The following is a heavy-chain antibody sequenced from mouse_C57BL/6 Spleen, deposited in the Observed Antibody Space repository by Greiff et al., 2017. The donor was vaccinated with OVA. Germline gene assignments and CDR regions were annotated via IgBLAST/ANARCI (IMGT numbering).Heavy chain of an antibody. V-gene: IGHV1-52*01. D-gene: IGHD2-4*01. CDR2: IDPSDSET. J-gene: IGHJ3*01. Sequence: QVQLQQPGAELVRPGSSVKLSCKASGYTFTSYWMHWVKQRPIQGLEWIGNIDPSDSETLYNQKFKDKATLTVDKSSSTAYMQLRSLTSEDSAVYYCARLDYDGAWFAYWGQGTLVTVSA. CDR3: ARLDYDGAWFAY. CDR1: GYTFTSYW.